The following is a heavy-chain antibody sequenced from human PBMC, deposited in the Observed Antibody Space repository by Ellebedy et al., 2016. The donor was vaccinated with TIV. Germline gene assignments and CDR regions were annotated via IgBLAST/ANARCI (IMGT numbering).Heavy chain of an antibody. V-gene: IGHV3-23*01. J-gene: IGHJ4*02. D-gene: IGHD3-3*01. CDR2: IGSDEAT. Sequence: GESLKISCVVSGFSLSDNAMSWVRQAPGKGLEWVSGIGSDEATHYADYARGRFTISRDISTSTVYLLMGSLTTDDTALYYCAKDRYYWSAMDYWGQGIQVTVSS. CDR1: GFSLSDNA. CDR3: AKDRYYWSAMDY.